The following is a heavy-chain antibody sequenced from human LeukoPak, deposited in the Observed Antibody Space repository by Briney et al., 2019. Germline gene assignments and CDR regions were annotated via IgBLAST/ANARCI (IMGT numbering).Heavy chain of an antibody. CDR1: GGSISSGRYY. CDR2: IYTSGST. V-gene: IGHV4-61*02. CDR3: ARDRSKQWLSWYFDL. Sequence: SETLSLTCAVSGGSISSGRYYWSWIRQPAGKGLEWIGRIYTSGSTNYNPSLKSRVTISVDTSKNQFSLKLSSVTAADTAVYYCARDRSKQWLSWYFDLWGRGTLVTVSS. J-gene: IGHJ2*01. D-gene: IGHD6-19*01.